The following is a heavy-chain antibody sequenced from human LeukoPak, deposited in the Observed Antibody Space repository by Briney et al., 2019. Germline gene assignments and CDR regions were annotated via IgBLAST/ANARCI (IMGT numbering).Heavy chain of an antibody. CDR2: INQDGSKE. V-gene: IGHV3-7*01. J-gene: IGHJ4*02. CDR1: GFTFSNYW. Sequence: GGSLRLSCAASGFTFSNYWMTWVRQAPGKGLEWVAHINQDGSKEYYMDSVKARFTISRDNAKNSLSQQMNSLRAEDTAVYYCARNRAAPENWGQGTLVTVSS. CDR3: ARNRAAPEN. D-gene: IGHD3-10*01.